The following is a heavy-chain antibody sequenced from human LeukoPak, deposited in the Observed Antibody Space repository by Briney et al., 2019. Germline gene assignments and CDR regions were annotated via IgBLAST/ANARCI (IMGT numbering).Heavy chain of an antibody. CDR2: ISGGSNYI. Sequence: GGSLRLSCAASGFTFTTYSLNWVRQAPGKGLEWVSSISGGSNYIYYADSVKGRFTISRDNAKNSLYLQMNSLRAEDTAVYYCARDTNWGLDYWGQGTLVTVSP. CDR3: ARDTNWGLDY. J-gene: IGHJ4*02. V-gene: IGHV3-21*01. D-gene: IGHD7-27*01. CDR1: GFTFTTYS.